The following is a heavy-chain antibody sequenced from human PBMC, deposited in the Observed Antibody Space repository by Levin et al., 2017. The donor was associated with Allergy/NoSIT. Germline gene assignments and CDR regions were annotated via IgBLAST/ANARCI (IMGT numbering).Heavy chain of an antibody. J-gene: IGHJ4*02. D-gene: IGHD6-13*01. CDR3: AKGTGLLAASSSWYYFDY. V-gene: IGHV3-23*01. CDR1: GFTFSSYA. CDR2: ISGSGGST. Sequence: GGSLRLSCAASGFTFSSYAMSWVRQAPGKGLEWVSAISGSGGSTYYADSVKGRFTISRDNSKNTLYLQMNSLRAEDTAVYYCAKGTGLLAASSSWYYFDYWGQGTLVTVSS.